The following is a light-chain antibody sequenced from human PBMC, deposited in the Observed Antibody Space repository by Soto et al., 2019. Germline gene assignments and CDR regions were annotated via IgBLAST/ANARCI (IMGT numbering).Light chain of an antibody. CDR1: RYNIGSNT. J-gene: IGLJ2*01. CDR2: RDH. V-gene: IGLV1-44*01. CDR3: AACDDSLNGYVV. Sequence: QSVLTQPPSASGTPGQRVTISCSGSRYNIGSNTVNWYQQVPGTAPRLLIHRDHQRPSGVPDRFSGSKSGTSASLAISGLQSEDEADYYCAACDDSLNGYVVFGGGTKVTVL.